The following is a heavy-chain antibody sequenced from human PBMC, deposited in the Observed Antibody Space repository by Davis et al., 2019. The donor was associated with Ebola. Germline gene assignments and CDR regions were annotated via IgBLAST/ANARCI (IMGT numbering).Heavy chain of an antibody. Sequence: PSETLSLTCTVSGGSISRHYWSWIRQPPGKRLEWIGYIYYSGSTNYNPSLKSRVTISVDTSKNQFSLKLSSVTAADTAVYYCTRYCSSTSCYGGYYYGMDVWGQGTTVTVSS. CDR2: IYYSGST. CDR3: TRYCSSTSCYGGYYYGMDV. CDR1: GGSISRHY. V-gene: IGHV4-59*11. D-gene: IGHD2-2*01. J-gene: IGHJ6*02.